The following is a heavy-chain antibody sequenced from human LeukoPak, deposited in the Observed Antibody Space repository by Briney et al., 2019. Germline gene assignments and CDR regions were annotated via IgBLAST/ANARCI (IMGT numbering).Heavy chain of an antibody. D-gene: IGHD6-25*01. J-gene: IGHJ4*02. V-gene: IGHV1-46*03. CDR2: INPSGGST. CDR3: ARRTMWDASGWRSPDY. CDR1: GYTFTSYY. Sequence: ASVKVSCKASGYTFTSYYMHWVRQAPGQGLEWMGIINPSGGSTSYAQKFQGRVTMTRDTSLNTAYMELNSLTSEDTAVYHCARRTMWDASGWRSPDYWGQGTLVTVSS.